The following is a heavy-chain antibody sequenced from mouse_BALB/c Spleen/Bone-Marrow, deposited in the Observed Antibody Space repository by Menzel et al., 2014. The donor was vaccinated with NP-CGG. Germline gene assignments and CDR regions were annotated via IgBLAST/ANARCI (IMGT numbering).Heavy chain of an antibody. V-gene: IGHV3-8*02. Sequence: EVMLVESGPSLVKPSQTLSLTCSVTGDSTTSGYWNWIRKFPGNKLEYMGYISYSGSTYYNPSLKSRISITRDTSKNQYYLQLNPVTTEDTATYYCATYDGYYFDYWGQGTTLTVSS. CDR3: ATYDGYYFDY. D-gene: IGHD1-2*01. J-gene: IGHJ2*01. CDR2: ISYSGST. CDR1: GDSTTSGY.